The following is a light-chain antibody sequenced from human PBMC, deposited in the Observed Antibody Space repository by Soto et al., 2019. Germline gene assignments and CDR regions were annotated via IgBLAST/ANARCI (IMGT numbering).Light chain of an antibody. J-gene: IGKJ2*01. Sequence: DVQMTQSPSAMSASIGDRVTITCRASQEIGHFLAWFEQRPGKAPERLIHDNSTLQSGVPSRFGGSGSGTEFSLTISTLQPEDSATYYCLQHNTYPYTFGQGTKLEIK. CDR1: QEIGHF. V-gene: IGKV1-17*03. CDR2: DNS. CDR3: LQHNTYPYT.